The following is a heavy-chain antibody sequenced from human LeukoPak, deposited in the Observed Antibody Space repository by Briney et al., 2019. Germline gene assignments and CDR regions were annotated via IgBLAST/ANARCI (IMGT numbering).Heavy chain of an antibody. D-gene: IGHD3-22*01. CDR1: GYTFTGYY. CDR2: INPNSGGT. CDR3: ARVPDYYDISEDAFDI. V-gene: IGHV1-2*02. Sequence: ASVKVSCKASGYTFTGYYMHWVRQAPRQGLEWMGWINPNSGGTNYAQKFQGRVTMTRDTSISTAYMELSRLRSDDTAVYYCARVPDYYDISEDAFDIWGQGTMVTVSS. J-gene: IGHJ3*02.